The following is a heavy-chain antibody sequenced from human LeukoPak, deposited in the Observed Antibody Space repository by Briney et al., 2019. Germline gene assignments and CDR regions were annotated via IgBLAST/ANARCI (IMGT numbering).Heavy chain of an antibody. J-gene: IGHJ6*02. CDR3: ARDIVVVPAALYYYYGMDV. CDR1: GFTFSDYY. CDR2: ISSSGSTI. Sequence: PGGSLRLSCAASGFTFSDYYMSWIRQAPGKGLEWVSYISSSGSTIYYADSVKGRFTISRDNAKNSLYLQMNSLRAEDTAVYYCARDIVVVPAALYYYYGMDVWGQGTTVTVSS. D-gene: IGHD2-2*01. V-gene: IGHV3-11*01.